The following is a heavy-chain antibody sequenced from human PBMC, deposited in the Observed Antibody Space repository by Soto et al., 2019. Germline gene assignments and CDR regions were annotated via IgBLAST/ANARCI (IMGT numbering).Heavy chain of an antibody. V-gene: IGHV3-23*01. CDR1: GFTFSNHA. D-gene: IGHD3-3*01. Sequence: PGGSLRLSCAASGFTFSNHAMSWVRQAPGKGLEWVSLISGSGGNTNYADSVRGRFTISRDNSKKTVYLQMNSLRADDTAVYYSAKWKAYSVCGVDNLFDYRYQGPLFAVSS. CDR3: AKWKAYSVCGVDNLFDY. J-gene: IGHJ4*02. CDR2: ISGSGGNT.